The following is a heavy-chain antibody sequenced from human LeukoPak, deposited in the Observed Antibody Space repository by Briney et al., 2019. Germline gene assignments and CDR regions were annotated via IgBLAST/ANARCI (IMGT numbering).Heavy chain of an antibody. J-gene: IGHJ4*02. Sequence: SQTLSLTCTVSGASISSGGYYWSWIRQHPGKGLEWIGYIYYSGSTYYNPSLKSRVTISVDTSKNQFSLKMNSVTAADTAVYYCARGGGRDYGDFSPFDYWGQGTLVTVSS. CDR2: IYYSGST. V-gene: IGHV4-31*03. CDR3: ARGGGRDYGDFSPFDY. CDR1: GASISSGGYY. D-gene: IGHD4-17*01.